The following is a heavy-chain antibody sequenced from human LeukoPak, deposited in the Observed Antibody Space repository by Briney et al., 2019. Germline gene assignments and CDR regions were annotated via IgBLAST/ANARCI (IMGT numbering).Heavy chain of an antibody. J-gene: IGHJ3*02. D-gene: IGHD3-9*01. Sequence: PSETLSLTCAVYGGSFSGYYWSWIRQPPGKGLDWIGEINQSGSTNCNPSLKSRVTISVDTSKYQFSLKLGSVTAADTAVYYCATTGRRYFGWTHAFDIWGQGTMVTVSS. CDR3: ATTGRRYFGWTHAFDI. CDR2: INQSGST. CDR1: GGSFSGYY. V-gene: IGHV4-34*01.